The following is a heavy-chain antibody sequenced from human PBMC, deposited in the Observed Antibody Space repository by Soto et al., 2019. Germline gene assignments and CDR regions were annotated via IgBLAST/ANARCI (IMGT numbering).Heavy chain of an antibody. V-gene: IGHV3-23*01. CDR1: GFTFSSYA. CDR3: AKALGGYSSSWGVSY. Sequence: VQLLESGGGLVQPGGSLRLSCAACGFTFSSYAMSWVRQAPGKGLEWVSAISGSGGSTYYADSVKGRFTISRDNSKNTLYLQMNSLRAEDTAVYYCAKALGGYSSSWGVSYWGQGTLVTVSS. J-gene: IGHJ4*02. CDR2: ISGSGGST. D-gene: IGHD6-13*01.